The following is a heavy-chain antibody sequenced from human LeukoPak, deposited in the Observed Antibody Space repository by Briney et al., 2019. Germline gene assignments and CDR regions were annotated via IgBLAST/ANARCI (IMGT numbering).Heavy chain of an antibody. CDR2: ISFDGNNK. Sequence: GGSLRLSCAASGFTFSSYSMNWVRQAPGKGLEWEAVISFDGNNKYYADSVKGRFTISRDNSKNTLYLQMNSLRAEDTAVYYCARDTGGYYYYYYMDVWGKGTTVTVSS. D-gene: IGHD3-16*01. CDR1: GFTFSSYS. V-gene: IGHV3-30*03. CDR3: ARDTGGYYYYYYMDV. J-gene: IGHJ6*03.